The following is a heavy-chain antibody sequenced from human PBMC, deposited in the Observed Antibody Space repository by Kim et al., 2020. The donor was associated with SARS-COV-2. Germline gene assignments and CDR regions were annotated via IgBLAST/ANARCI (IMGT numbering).Heavy chain of an antibody. J-gene: IGHJ4*02. V-gene: IGHV4-4*02. CDR2: IYHSGST. CDR1: GGSISSSNW. Sequence: SETLSLTCAVSGGSISSSNWWSWVRQPPGKGLEWIGEIYHSGSTNYNPSLKSRVTISVDKSKNQFSLKLSSVTAADTAVYYCARASPYGDSRFDYWGQGTLVTVSS. D-gene: IGHD4-17*01. CDR3: ARASPYGDSRFDY.